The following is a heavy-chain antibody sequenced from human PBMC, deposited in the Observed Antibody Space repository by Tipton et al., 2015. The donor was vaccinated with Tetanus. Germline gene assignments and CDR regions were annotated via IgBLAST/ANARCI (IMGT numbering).Heavy chain of an antibody. CDR3: AATRGDTVYYYDGMDV. CDR2: IKQDGSEK. Sequence: SLRLSCAASGFTFSSYWMSWVRQAPGKGLEWVANIKQDGSEKYYVDSVKGRFTISRDNAKNSLYLQMNSLRDEDTAVYYCAATRGDTVYYYDGMDVWGQGTTVTVSS. J-gene: IGHJ6*02. CDR1: GFTFSSYW. V-gene: IGHV3-7*01. D-gene: IGHD3-10*01.